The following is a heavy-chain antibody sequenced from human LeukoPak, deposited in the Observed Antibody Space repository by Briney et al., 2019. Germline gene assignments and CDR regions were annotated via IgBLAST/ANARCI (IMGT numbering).Heavy chain of an antibody. J-gene: IGHJ5*02. D-gene: IGHD2-21*02. CDR2: IRYDGSDK. CDR3: AKGDTS. V-gene: IGHV3-30*02. CDR1: GFNFSNYD. Sequence: PGGSLRPSCAASGFNFSNYDMHWVRQAPGKGLEWVAFIRYDGSDKYYADSVKGRFTISRDNSKNTLYLQMNSLRTDDTAVYHCAKGDTSWGQGTLVTVSS.